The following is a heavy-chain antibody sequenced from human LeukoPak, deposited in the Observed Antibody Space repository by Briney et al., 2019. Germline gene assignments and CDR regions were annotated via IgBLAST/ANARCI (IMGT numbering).Heavy chain of an antibody. J-gene: IGHJ4*02. CDR2: ISSSSSYI. V-gene: IGHV3-21*01. Sequence: GGSLRLSCAASGFTFSSYSMNWVRQAPGKGLEWVSSISSSSSYIYYADSVKGRFTISRDNAKNSLYLQMNSLRAEDTAEYYCARTPSGDYTGYWGQGTLVTVSS. CDR1: GFTFSSYS. CDR3: ARTPSGDYTGY. D-gene: IGHD4-17*01.